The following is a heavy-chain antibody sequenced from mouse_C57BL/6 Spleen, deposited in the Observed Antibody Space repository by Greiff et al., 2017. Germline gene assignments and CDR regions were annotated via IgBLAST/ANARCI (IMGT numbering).Heavy chain of an antibody. D-gene: IGHD2-1*01. Sequence: VQLQQSGAELVKPGASVKMSCKASGYTFTSYWITWVKQRPGQGLEWIGDIYPGSGSTNYNEKFKSKATLTVDTSSSTAYMQLSSLTSEDSAVYYCARKGVYYGNYDYWGQGTTLTVSS. CDR3: ARKGVYYGNYDY. CDR2: IYPGSGST. CDR1: GYTFTSYW. V-gene: IGHV1-55*01. J-gene: IGHJ2*01.